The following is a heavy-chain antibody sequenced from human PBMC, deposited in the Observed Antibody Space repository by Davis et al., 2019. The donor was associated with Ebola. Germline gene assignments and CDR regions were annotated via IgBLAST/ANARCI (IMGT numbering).Heavy chain of an antibody. CDR3: TRQAVTISAFDI. CDR1: GYTFTSYG. D-gene: IGHD4-17*01. Sequence: AASVKVSCKASGYTFTSYGISWVRQAPGQGLEWMGWISAYNGNTNYAQKLQGRVTMTTDTSTSTAYMELRSLRSDDTAVYYCTRQAVTISAFDIWGQGTMVTVSS. CDR2: ISAYNGNT. J-gene: IGHJ3*02. V-gene: IGHV1-18*01.